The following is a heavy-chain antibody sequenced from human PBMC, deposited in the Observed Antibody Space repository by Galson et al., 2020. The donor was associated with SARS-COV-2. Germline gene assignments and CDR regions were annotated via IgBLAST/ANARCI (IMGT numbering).Heavy chain of an antibody. J-gene: IGHJ4*02. D-gene: IGHD3-9*01. Sequence: SGPTLVTPTQTLTLTCTFSGFSLSTSGMCVSWIRQPPGKALEWLALIDWDDDKYYSTSLKTRLTISKDTSKNQVVLTMTNMDPVDTATYYCARMTLYYDILTGYRSSTLDCWGQGTLVTVSS. CDR2: IDWDDDK. CDR1: GFSLSTSGMC. CDR3: ARMTLYYDILTGYRSSTLDC. V-gene: IGHV2-70*01.